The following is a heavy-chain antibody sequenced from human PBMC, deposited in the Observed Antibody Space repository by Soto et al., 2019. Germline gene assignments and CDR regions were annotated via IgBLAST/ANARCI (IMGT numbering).Heavy chain of an antibody. D-gene: IGHD2-15*01. V-gene: IGHV4-59*01. Sequence: KPSETLSLTCTVSGGSISSYYWSWIRQPPGKGLEWIGYIYYSGSTNYNPSLKSRVTTSVDTSKNQFSLKLSSVTAADTAVYYCARVTALQYCSGGSCGYAKTFDIWGQGTMVTVSS. CDR3: ARVTALQYCSGGSCGYAKTFDI. CDR1: GGSISSYY. CDR2: IYYSGST. J-gene: IGHJ3*02.